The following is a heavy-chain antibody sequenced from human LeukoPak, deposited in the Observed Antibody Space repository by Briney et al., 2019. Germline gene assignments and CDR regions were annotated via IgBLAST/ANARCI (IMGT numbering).Heavy chain of an antibody. D-gene: IGHD4-17*01. CDR1: GFFVNDNY. Sequence: PGGSLRLSCTASGFFVNDNYISWVRQAPGKGLEWVSVIYSGGSTYYADSVKGRFTISRDHSKNTLYIQMNSLRAEDTAVYYCARGPSTVTHQPRSSDDAFDIWGQGTMVTVSS. V-gene: IGHV3-53*01. CDR3: ARGPSTVTHQPRSSDDAFDI. CDR2: IYSGGST. J-gene: IGHJ3*02.